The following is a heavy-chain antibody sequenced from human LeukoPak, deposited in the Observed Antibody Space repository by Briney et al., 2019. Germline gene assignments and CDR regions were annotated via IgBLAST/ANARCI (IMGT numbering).Heavy chain of an antibody. D-gene: IGHD3-3*01. V-gene: IGHV3-48*01. J-gene: IGHJ6*02. CDR1: GFTFSNYN. CDR3: ARDSYYDFLGV. CDR2: ISSSSSTI. Sequence: GGSLRLSCAASGFTFSNYNMNWVRQAPGKGLEWLSYISSSSSTIYYADSVKGRFTISRDNAKNSLYLQMNSLRAEDTAVYYCARDSYYDFLGVWGQGTTVTVSS.